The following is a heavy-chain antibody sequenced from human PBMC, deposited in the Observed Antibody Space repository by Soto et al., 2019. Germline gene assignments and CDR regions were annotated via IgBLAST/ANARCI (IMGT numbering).Heavy chain of an antibody. Sequence: GASVKVSCKSSGYTFTSYYMHCVRQAPGQGLEWMGIINPSGGSTSYAQKFQGRVTMTRDTSTSTVYMELSSLRSEDTAVYYCARPERDGYNYFLGHILSYWGQGTLVTVSS. CDR2: INPSGGST. CDR3: ARPERDGYNYFLGHILSY. D-gene: IGHD5-12*01. CDR1: GYTFTSYY. V-gene: IGHV1-46*01. J-gene: IGHJ4*02.